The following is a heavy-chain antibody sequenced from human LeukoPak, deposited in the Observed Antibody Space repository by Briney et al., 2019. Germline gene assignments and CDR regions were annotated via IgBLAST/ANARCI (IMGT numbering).Heavy chain of an antibody. CDR1: GSSISDYN. CDR3: VRGVETTLSLDL. D-gene: IGHD1-1*01. Sequence: GGSLRFSCEASGSSISDYNMCWIRQPPGGGLEWVAIISHTGASEFHAVPGKVRFAISRDNAKNSVYLQMNSLRVEDTDLYFCVRGVETTLSLDLWGQGSRVTVSS. CDR2: ISHTGASE. J-gene: IGHJ5*02. V-gene: IGHV3-11*04.